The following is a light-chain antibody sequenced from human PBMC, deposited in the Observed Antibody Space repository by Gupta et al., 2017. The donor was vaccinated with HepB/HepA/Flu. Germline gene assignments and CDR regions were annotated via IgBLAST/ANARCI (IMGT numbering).Light chain of an antibody. CDR1: QSVRSSY. CDR3: QQYCRSPRM. CDR2: GAS. Sequence: EIVLTQSPGTLSLSPGERATLSCRASQSVRSSYLAWYQQKPGQAPSLLIYGASSGATGIPDKFSGSGSVTDFTLTISRLEPEDLAMYYCQQYCRSPRMFGQGTKVETK. V-gene: IGKV3-20*01. J-gene: IGKJ1*01.